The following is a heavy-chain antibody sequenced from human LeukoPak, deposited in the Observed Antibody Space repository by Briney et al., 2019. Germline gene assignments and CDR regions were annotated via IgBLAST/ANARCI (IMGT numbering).Heavy chain of an antibody. J-gene: IGHJ4*02. CDR2: IYYSGST. D-gene: IGHD5-24*01. CDR3: VRRAGEMAIRSHFDY. V-gene: IGHV4-39*01. CDR1: GGSISSSSYY. Sequence: SETLSLTRTVSGGSISSSSYYWGWIRQPPGRGLEWIVSIYYSGSTHYTPSLKSRVTISVDTSKNQFSLKLSSVTAADTAVYYCVRRAGEMAIRSHFDYWGQGTLVTVSS.